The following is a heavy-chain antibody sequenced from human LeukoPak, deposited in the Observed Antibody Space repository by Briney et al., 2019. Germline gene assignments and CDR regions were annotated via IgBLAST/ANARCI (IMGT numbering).Heavy chain of an antibody. J-gene: IGHJ5*02. V-gene: IGHV5-51*01. CDR3: ARHHYYGSGSYYTNWFDP. Sequence: GASLQISCQGSGYSFTSYWIGWVRPLPGKGLEWMGIIYPGDSDTRYSPSFQGQVTISADKSISTAYLQWSSLKASDTAMYYCARHHYYGSGSYYTNWFDPWGQGTLVTVSS. D-gene: IGHD3-10*01. CDR1: GYSFTSYW. CDR2: IYPGDSDT.